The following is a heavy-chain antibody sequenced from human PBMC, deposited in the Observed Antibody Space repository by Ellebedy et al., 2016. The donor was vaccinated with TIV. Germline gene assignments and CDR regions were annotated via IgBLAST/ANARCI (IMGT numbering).Heavy chain of an antibody. CDR1: GLSVSTNY. V-gene: IGHV3-66*01. CDR3: ARASSWYYLTCMDV. J-gene: IGHJ6*02. D-gene: IGHD6-13*01. CDR2: MFIAGSA. Sequence: GESLKISCAASGLSVSTNYMGWVRQAPGKGLEWVSVMFIAGSAYYADSVKGRFTVSRDNSKNTLYLQMNSLRAEDTAVYYCARASSWYYLTCMDVWGQGTTVTVSS.